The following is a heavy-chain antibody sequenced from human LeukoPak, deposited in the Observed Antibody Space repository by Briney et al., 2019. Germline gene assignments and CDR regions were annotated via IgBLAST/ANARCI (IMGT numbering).Heavy chain of an antibody. CDR3: ARLGSDDAFDI. V-gene: IGHV4-59*08. Sequence: SETLSLTCAVYGGSISGYYWSWIRQPPGKGLEWIGYIYYSGSTNYNPSLKSRVTISVDTSKNQFSLKLSSVTAADTAVYYCARLGSDDAFDIWGQGTMVTVSS. CDR2: IYYSGST. CDR1: GGSISGYY. J-gene: IGHJ3*02.